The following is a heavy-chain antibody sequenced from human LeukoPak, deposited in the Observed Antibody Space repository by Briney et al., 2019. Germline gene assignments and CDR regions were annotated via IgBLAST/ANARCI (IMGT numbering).Heavy chain of an antibody. D-gene: IGHD2-2*02. Sequence: GGSLRLSCAASGFTFSSYAMSWVRQAPGKGLEWVSAISGSGGSTYYADSVKGRFTISRDNSKNTLYLQMNSLRAEDTAVYYCARFYCRSTSCYTSPFDYWGQGTLVTVSS. J-gene: IGHJ4*02. CDR2: ISGSGGST. V-gene: IGHV3-23*01. CDR3: ARFYCRSTSCYTSPFDY. CDR1: GFTFSSYA.